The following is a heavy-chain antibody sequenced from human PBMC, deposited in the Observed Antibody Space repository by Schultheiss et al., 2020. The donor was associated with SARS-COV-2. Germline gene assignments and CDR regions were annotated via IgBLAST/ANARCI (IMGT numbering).Heavy chain of an antibody. D-gene: IGHD1-26*01. CDR1: GFTFSNAW. CDR2: ISSSGSTI. Sequence: GGSLRLSCAASGFTFSNAWMSWVRQAPGKGLEWVSYISSSGSTIYYADSVKGRFTISRDNAKNSLYLQMNSLRAEDTAVYYCARDYDDSGSFHYYYYYGMDVWGQGTTVTVSS. CDR3: ARDYDDSGSFHYYYYYGMDV. J-gene: IGHJ6*02. V-gene: IGHV3-11*04.